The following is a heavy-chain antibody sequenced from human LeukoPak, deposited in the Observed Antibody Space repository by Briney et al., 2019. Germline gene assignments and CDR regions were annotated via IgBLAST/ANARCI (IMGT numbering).Heavy chain of an antibody. V-gene: IGHV3-30*02. J-gene: IGHJ6*03. CDR3: AKVRDGSYYYYYYMDV. Sequence: PGGSLRLSCAASGFTFSNYGMHWVRQAPGKGLEWVAYVRNDGSNYNYAESVKGRFTISRDNSKNTLYLQMNSLRAEDTAVYYCAKVRDGSYYYYYYMDVWGKGTTVTISS. CDR2: VRNDGSNY. D-gene: IGHD3-10*01. CDR1: GFTFSNYG.